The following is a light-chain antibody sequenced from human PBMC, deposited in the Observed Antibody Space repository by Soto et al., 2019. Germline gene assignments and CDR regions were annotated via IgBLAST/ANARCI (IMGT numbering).Light chain of an antibody. CDR3: GTWDSRLSAVV. V-gene: IGLV1-51*01. Sequence: QSVLTQPPSVSSAPGQKVTISGAGSSSNIGNNYVSWYQQLPGTAPKLLIYDNNKRPSGIPDRFSGSNAGTSANLGITGLETGDEAVYYCGTWDSRLSAVVFGGGTKLTVL. CDR2: DNN. CDR1: SSNIGNNY. J-gene: IGLJ2*01.